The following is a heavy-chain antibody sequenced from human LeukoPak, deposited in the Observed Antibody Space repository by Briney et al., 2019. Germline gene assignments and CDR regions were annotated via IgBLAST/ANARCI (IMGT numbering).Heavy chain of an antibody. Sequence: PSETLSLTCTVSGGSFSSHYWSWIRQPPGKGLEWIWYIYYSGSTNCDPSLKSRVTISVDTSKTQFSLKLSSVTAADTAVYYCARDSYYDSRGYFRDTFDIWGQGTMVTVSS. V-gene: IGHV4-59*11. CDR1: GGSFSSHY. CDR3: ARDSYYDSRGYFRDTFDI. CDR2: IYYSGST. J-gene: IGHJ3*02. D-gene: IGHD3-22*01.